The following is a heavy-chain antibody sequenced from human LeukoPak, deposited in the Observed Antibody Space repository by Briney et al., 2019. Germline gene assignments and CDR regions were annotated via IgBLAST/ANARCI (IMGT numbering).Heavy chain of an antibody. CDR2: ISSSGSTI. D-gene: IGHD3-9*01. J-gene: IGHJ4*02. Sequence: PGGSLRLSCAASGFTFSSYEMNWVRQAPGKGLEWVSYISSSGSTIYYADSVKGRFTISRDNAKNSLYLQMNSLRAEDTAVYYCARDWGRYDILTGYDINLDYWGQGTLATVSS. V-gene: IGHV3-48*03. CDR3: ARDWGRYDILTGYDINLDY. CDR1: GFTFSSYE.